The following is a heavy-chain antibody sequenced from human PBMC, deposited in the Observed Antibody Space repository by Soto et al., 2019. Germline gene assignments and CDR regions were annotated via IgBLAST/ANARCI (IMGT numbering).Heavy chain of an antibody. CDR1: GFTFSSYW. Sequence: GGSLRLSCGASGFTFSSYWMSWVRQAPGKGLEWVANIKQDGSQKYYVDSVKGRFTISRDNAENSLYLQMNSLRADDTAVYFCARAIYSFYYYGMDVWGQGTTVTVSS. V-gene: IGHV3-7*05. CDR3: ARAIYSFYYYGMDV. D-gene: IGHD5-18*01. J-gene: IGHJ6*02. CDR2: IKQDGSQK.